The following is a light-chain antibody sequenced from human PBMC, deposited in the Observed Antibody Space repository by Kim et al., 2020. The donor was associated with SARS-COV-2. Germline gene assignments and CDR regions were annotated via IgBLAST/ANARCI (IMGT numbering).Light chain of an antibody. CDR1: QSVSSVY. Sequence: EVVLTQSPGTLSLSPGERATLSCRASQSVSSVYLAWYQQKPGQAPRLVIYGASSRATGIPDRFSGGGSGTDFTLTISRLEPEDFAVYYWQQYGNSPITFGQGTRLEIK. CDR3: QQYGNSPIT. J-gene: IGKJ5*01. CDR2: GAS. V-gene: IGKV3-20*01.